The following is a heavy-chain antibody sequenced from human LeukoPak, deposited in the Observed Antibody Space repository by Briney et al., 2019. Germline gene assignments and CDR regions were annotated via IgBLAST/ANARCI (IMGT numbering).Heavy chain of an antibody. Sequence: ASVKVSCKASGYTFTSYDINWVRQATGQGLEWMGWMNPNSGNTGYAQKFQGRVTMTRNTSISTAYMELSSLRSEDPAVYYCAREGYCSGGSCYGGFDYWGQGTLVTVSS. CDR2: MNPNSGNT. CDR3: AREGYCSGGSCYGGFDY. V-gene: IGHV1-8*01. CDR1: GYTFTSYD. J-gene: IGHJ4*02. D-gene: IGHD2-15*01.